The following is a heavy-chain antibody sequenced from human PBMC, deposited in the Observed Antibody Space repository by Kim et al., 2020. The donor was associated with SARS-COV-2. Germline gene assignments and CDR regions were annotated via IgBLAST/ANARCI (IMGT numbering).Heavy chain of an antibody. D-gene: IGHD6-19*01. J-gene: IGHJ6*02. CDR2: ISSSSSYT. CDR1: GFTFSDYY. Sequence: GGSLRLSCAASGFTFSDYYMSWIRQAPGKGLEWVSYISSSSSYTNYADSVKGRFTISRDNAKNSLYLQMNSLRAEDTAVYYCARDGGQWLVHYGMDVWGLGTTVTVSS. CDR3: ARDGGQWLVHYGMDV. V-gene: IGHV3-11*05.